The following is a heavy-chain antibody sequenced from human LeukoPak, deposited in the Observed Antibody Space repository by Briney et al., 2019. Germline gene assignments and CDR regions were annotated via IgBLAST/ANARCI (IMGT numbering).Heavy chain of an antibody. J-gene: IGHJ4*02. D-gene: IGHD6-19*01. CDR1: GFAFSTYW. CDR2: INPEGAST. V-gene: IGHV3-74*01. Sequence: PGGSLRLSCTASGFAFSTYWMFWVRQAPGKGLVWVSQINPEGASTTYGDPAKGRFTASRDNAKNALPVQMNSLRVDDAAVYYCAIGEAITAGIDFWGQGTLVTVSS. CDR3: AIGEAITAGIDF.